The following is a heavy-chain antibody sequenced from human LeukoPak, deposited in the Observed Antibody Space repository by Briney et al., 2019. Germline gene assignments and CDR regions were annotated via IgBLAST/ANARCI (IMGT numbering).Heavy chain of an antibody. D-gene: IGHD2-15*01. CDR1: GFTFSTYN. CDR2: ISNTKNEM. Sequence: GGSLRLSCAASGFTFSTYNMNWVRQPPGKGLEWVSSISNTKNEMYYADSVKGRFTISRNKAKNSLYLQMNSLRAEDTAVYYCAREGRSTSVWCSGGSCYDFDYWGQGVLVTVSS. V-gene: IGHV3-21*01. J-gene: IGHJ4*02. CDR3: AREGRSTSVWCSGGSCYDFDY.